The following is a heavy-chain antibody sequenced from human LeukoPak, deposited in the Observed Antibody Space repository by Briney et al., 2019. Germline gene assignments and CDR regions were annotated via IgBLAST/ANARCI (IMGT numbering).Heavy chain of an antibody. Sequence: GASVKVSCKASGYTFTSYGISWVRQAPGQGLEWMGWISAYNGNTNYAQKLQGRVTMTTDTSTSTAYMELRSLRSDDTAVYYCARSLASHGWLVLEVLSIDYWGQGTLVTVSS. D-gene: IGHD6-19*01. CDR3: ARSLASHGWLVLEVLSIDY. CDR1: GYTFTSYG. V-gene: IGHV1-18*01. J-gene: IGHJ4*02. CDR2: ISAYNGNT.